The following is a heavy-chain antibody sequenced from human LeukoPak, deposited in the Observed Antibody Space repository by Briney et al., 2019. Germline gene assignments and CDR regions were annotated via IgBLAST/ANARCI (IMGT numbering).Heavy chain of an antibody. Sequence: SETLSLTCAVYGGSFSGYYWSWIRQPPGKGLEWIGEINHSGSTNYNPSLKSRVTISVDTSKNQFSLKLSSVTAADTAVYYCARGSIAARPFAWGQGTLVTVSS. CDR2: INHSGST. CDR1: GGSFSGYY. D-gene: IGHD6-6*01. J-gene: IGHJ5*02. CDR3: ARGSIAARPFA. V-gene: IGHV4-34*01.